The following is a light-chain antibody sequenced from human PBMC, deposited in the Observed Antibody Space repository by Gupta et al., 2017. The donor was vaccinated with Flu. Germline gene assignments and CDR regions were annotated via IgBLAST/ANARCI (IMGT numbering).Light chain of an antibody. J-gene: IGKJ2*01. V-gene: IGKV1-39*01. CDR2: VAS. CDR1: QNINSY. CDR3: QQTYSPYT. Sequence: SPSSLSASVGDRVTSTCRASQNINSYLNWYQHKPGKAPKLLIYVASTWQSGVPSRFSGSGSGTDFTLTISRRQPEDFATYYGQQTYSPYTFGQGTKLEIK.